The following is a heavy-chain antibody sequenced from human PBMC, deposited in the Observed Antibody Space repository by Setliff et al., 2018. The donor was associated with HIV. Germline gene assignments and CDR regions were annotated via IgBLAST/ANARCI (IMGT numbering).Heavy chain of an antibody. CDR3: ASRIYYYDSNNFLREEGFDP. V-gene: IGHV1-3*01. CDR1: GYTFTSYA. D-gene: IGHD3-22*01. J-gene: IGHJ5*02. CDR2: INAGNGNT. Sequence: ASVKVSCKASGYTFTSYAMHWVRQAPGQRLEWMGWINAGNGNTKYSQKFQGRVTITRDTSASTAYMELSSLRPEDTAVYYCASRIYYYDSNNFLREEGFDPWGQGTLVTVSS.